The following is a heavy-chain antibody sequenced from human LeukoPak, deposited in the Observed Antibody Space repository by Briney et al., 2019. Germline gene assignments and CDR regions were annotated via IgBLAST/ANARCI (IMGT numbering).Heavy chain of an antibody. CDR3: ARVLRNYYHLDV. V-gene: IGHV4-59*11. Sequence: SETLSLTCTVSGVSINSHYWSRIRQPPGKGLEWIGFIYDSGSANYKSSLESRVTMTVDTSKNQFSLKLNSVTAADTAVYYCARVLRNYYHLDVWGKGTTVTVSS. CDR2: IYDSGSA. J-gene: IGHJ6*03. D-gene: IGHD3-3*01. CDR1: GVSINSHY.